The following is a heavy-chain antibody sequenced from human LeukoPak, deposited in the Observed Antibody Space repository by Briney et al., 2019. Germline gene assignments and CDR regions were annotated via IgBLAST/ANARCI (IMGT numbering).Heavy chain of an antibody. J-gene: IGHJ3*02. V-gene: IGHV3-30*01. Sequence: GGALRLSCAASGFTFSNYAMHWVRQAPGKGLEWVAVISFDATKEYFGKSVRGRFPISRDNSKATLYLQMHRLRIEDTALYFCARFKVGTNTTQKNAFDIWGRGTEVAVSS. D-gene: IGHD1-1*01. CDR1: GFTFSNYA. CDR3: ARFKVGTNTTQKNAFDI. CDR2: ISFDATKE.